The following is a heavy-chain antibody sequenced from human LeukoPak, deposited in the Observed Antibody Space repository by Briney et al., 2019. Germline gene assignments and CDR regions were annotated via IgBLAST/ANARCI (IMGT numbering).Heavy chain of an antibody. J-gene: IGHJ4*02. V-gene: IGHV1-69*05. CDR3: AKDRSGSYTSLDY. CDR1: GGTFSSYA. CDR2: IIPIFGTA. Sequence: SAKVSCKASGGTFSSYAISWVRQAPGQGLEWMGRIIPIFGTANYAQKFQGRVTITTDESTSTAYMELSSLRSEDTAVYYCAKDRSGSYTSLDYWGQGTLVTVSS. D-gene: IGHD1-26*01.